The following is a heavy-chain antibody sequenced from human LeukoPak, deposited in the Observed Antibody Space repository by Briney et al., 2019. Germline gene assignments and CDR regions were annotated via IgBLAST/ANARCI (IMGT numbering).Heavy chain of an antibody. V-gene: IGHV3-48*04. D-gene: IGHD3-9*01. CDR2: ISSSSSTI. CDR1: GFTFSSYS. J-gene: IGHJ4*02. CDR3: ASGVYYDILTGYLDY. Sequence: PGGSLRLSCAASGFTFSSYSMNWVRQAPGKGLEWVSYISSSSSTIYYADSVKGRFTISRDNAKNSLYLQMNSLRAEDTAVYYCASGVYYDILTGYLDYWGQGTLVTVSS.